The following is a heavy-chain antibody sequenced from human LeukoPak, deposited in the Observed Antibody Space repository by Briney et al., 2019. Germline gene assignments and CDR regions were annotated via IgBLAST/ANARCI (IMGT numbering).Heavy chain of an antibody. CDR3: ARDSGSYRGDYYYYYYMDV. CDR1: GGSISSYY. J-gene: IGHJ6*03. V-gene: IGHV4-4*07. CDR2: IYTSGST. D-gene: IGHD1-26*01. Sequence: ASETLSLTCTVSGGSISSYYWSWIRQPAGKGLEWIGRIYTSGSTNYNPSLKSRVTMSVDTSKNQFSLKLSSVTAADTAVYYCARDSGSYRGDYYYYYYMDVWGKGTTVTISS.